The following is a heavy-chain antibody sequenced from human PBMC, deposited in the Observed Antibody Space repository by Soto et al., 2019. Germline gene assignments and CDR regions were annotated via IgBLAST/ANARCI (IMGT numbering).Heavy chain of an antibody. D-gene: IGHD3-22*01. V-gene: IGHV1-69*12. CDR1: GGTFSSYA. Sequence: QVQLVQSGAEVKKPGSSVKVSCKASGGTFSSYAISWVRQAPGQGLEWMGGIIPIFGTANYAQKSQGRVTIXVDXSXTTAYMELSSLRSEDTAVYYCARDRYYYDSSEGLDYWGQGTLVTVSS. CDR3: ARDRYYYDSSEGLDY. J-gene: IGHJ4*02. CDR2: IIPIFGTA.